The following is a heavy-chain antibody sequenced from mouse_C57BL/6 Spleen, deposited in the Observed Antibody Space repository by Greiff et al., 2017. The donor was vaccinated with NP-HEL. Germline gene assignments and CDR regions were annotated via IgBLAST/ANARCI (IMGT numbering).Heavy chain of an antibody. V-gene: IGHV1-81*01. CDR1: GYTFTSYG. CDR3: AREDYYGSYYYAMDY. Sequence: QVQLQQSGAELARPGASVKLSCKASGYTFTSYGISWVKQRTGQGLEWIGEIYPRSGNTYYNEKFKGKATLTADKSSSTAYMELRSLTSEDSAVYFCAREDYYGSYYYAMDYWGQGTSVTGSS. CDR2: IYPRSGNT. D-gene: IGHD1-1*01. J-gene: IGHJ4*01.